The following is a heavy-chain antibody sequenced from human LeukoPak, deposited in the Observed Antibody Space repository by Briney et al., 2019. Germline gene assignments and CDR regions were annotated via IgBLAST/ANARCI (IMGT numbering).Heavy chain of an antibody. Sequence: GGSLRLSCAASGFTFSRHGIHWVRQAPGKGLEWVAVISYDASNKYYADSVKGRFTISRDNSKNTLYLQMNSLRAEDTAVYYCAKSHGYSYGFDYWGQGTLVTVSS. D-gene: IGHD5-18*01. CDR2: ISYDASNK. V-gene: IGHV3-30*18. J-gene: IGHJ4*02. CDR3: AKSHGYSYGFDY. CDR1: GFTFSRHG.